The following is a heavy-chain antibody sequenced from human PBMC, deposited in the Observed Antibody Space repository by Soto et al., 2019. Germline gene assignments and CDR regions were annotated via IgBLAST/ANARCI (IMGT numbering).Heavy chain of an antibody. D-gene: IGHD2-8*01. V-gene: IGHV4-31*03. CDR1: GGSIRSGAYY. CDR3: ARGSKTRVKVWHNFFDP. Sequence: PSETLSLTCTFSGGSIRSGAYYWGWIRQHPGKGLEWIGYVYYTGSTYYNPSLKSRLTISVDTPKNQFSLKLTSVTAADTAVYYCARGSKTRVKVWHNFFDPWRQGTLVTVSS. CDR2: VYYTGST. J-gene: IGHJ5*02.